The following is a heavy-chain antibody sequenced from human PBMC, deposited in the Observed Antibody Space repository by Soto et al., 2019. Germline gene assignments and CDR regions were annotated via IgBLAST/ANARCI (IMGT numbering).Heavy chain of an antibody. D-gene: IGHD3-3*01. J-gene: IGHJ2*01. CDR1: GDSVSSNSAA. V-gene: IGHV6-1*01. CDR3: SSGFCRDGHKPRLDFPTRRSLDL. Sequence: SQTLSLTCAISGDSVSSNSAAWNWIRQSPSRGLEWLGRTYYGSKWYNDYAVSVKSRITINPDTSKNQFSLQLNSVTPEDTAVYYCSSGFCRDGHKPRLDFPTRRSLDL. CDR2: TYYGSKWYN.